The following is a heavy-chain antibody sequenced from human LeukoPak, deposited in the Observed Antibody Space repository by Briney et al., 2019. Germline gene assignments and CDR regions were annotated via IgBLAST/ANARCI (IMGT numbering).Heavy chain of an antibody. CDR3: ASLYVYDSSGYYYVGEDY. V-gene: IGHV3-7*01. D-gene: IGHD3-22*01. CDR2: IKQDGSEK. J-gene: IGHJ4*02. CDR1: GFTFSSYE. Sequence: GGSLRLSCAASGFTFSSYEMNWVRQAPGKGLEWVANIKQDGSEKYYVDSVKGRFTISRDNAKNSLYLQMNSLRAEDTAVYYCASLYVYDSSGYYYVGEDYWGQGTLVTVSS.